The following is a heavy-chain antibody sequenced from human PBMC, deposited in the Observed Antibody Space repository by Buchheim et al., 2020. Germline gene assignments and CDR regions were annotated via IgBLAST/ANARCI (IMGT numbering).Heavy chain of an antibody. J-gene: IGHJ5*02. Sequence: QVRLQESGPGLVKPSGTLSLTCAVSGGSISSDNWWSWVRQPPGKGLEWIGEIYRDGRTNYNASLKSRVTISMDKSRDQFPLKLISVTAADTAMYYCVKDGSKPDPWGPGTL. CDR2: IYRDGRT. V-gene: IGHV4-4*02. CDR3: VKDGSKPDP. CDR1: GGSISSDNW. D-gene: IGHD1-14*01.